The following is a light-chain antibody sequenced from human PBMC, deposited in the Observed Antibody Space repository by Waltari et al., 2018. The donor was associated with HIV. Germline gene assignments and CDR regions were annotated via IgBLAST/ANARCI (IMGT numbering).Light chain of an antibody. CDR2: DAS. CDR1: QDINKY. V-gene: IGKV1-33*01. Sequence: DIQMTQSPSSLSASVGDRVTITCQASQDINKYLNWYQQRLGKAPKLLIYDASNLQTGVPSRFSGAGSGTDFSFNISSLQPEDFATYYCQQYEKLPLTFGDGTRVEIK. J-gene: IGKJ3*01. CDR3: QQYEKLPLT.